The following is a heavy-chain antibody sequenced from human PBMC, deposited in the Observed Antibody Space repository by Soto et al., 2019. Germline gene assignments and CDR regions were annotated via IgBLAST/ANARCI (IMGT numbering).Heavy chain of an antibody. CDR1: GFTFSSYW. V-gene: IGHV3-74*01. J-gene: IGHJ3*02. D-gene: IGHD3-3*01. CDR2: INSDGSST. Sequence: GSLRLSCAASGFTFSSYWMHWVRQAPGKGLVWVSRINSDGSSTSYADSVKGRFTISRDNAKNTLYLQMNSLRAEDTAVYYCARGGGLRFLEWLSQGAFDIWGQGTMVTVSS. CDR3: ARGGGLRFLEWLSQGAFDI.